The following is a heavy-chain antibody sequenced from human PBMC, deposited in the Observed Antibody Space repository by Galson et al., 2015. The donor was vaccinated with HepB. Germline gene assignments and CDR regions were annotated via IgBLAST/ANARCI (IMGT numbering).Heavy chain of an antibody. J-gene: IGHJ4*02. CDR3: ARARGWLELPY. Sequence: SVKVSCKASGSTFTSYDINWVRQATGQGLEWMGWMNPKSGNTGYAQKFQGRVTMTRNTSTSTAYMGLSSLRSEDTAVYYCARARGWLELPYWGQGTLVTVSS. D-gene: IGHD5-24*01. CDR2: MNPKSGNT. CDR1: GSTFTSYD. V-gene: IGHV1-8*01.